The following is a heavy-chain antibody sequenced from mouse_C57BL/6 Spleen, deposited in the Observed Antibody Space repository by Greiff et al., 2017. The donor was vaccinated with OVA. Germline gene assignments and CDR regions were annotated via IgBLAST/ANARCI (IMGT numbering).Heavy chain of an antibody. CDR1: GYTFTSYW. CDR2: IYPGSGST. J-gene: IGHJ2*01. CDR3: ARLILGAGSYYFDY. Sequence: VQLQQSGAELVKPGASVKMSCKASGYTFTSYWITWVKQRPGQGLEWIGDIYPGSGSTNYNEKFKSKATLTVDTSSSTAYMQLSSLTSEDSAVYYCARLILGAGSYYFDYWGQGTTLTVSS. V-gene: IGHV1-55*01.